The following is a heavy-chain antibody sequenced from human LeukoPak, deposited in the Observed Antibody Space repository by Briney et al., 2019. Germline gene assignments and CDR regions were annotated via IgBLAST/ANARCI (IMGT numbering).Heavy chain of an antibody. Sequence: QAGGSLRLSCAASGFTFSSYAMHWVRQAPGKGLEWVAVISYDGSNKYYADSVKGRFTISRDNSKNTLYLQMNSLRAEDAAVYYCAREFRLWKTFDMWGQGTMVTVSS. V-gene: IGHV3-30-3*01. CDR3: AREFRLWKTFDM. CDR1: GFTFSSYA. CDR2: ISYDGSNK. D-gene: IGHD2-21*01. J-gene: IGHJ3*02.